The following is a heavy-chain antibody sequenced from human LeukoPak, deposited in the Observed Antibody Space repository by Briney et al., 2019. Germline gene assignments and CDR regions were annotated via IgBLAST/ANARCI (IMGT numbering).Heavy chain of an antibody. CDR3: ARVLGGSIDY. J-gene: IGHJ4*02. Sequence: PGGSLRLSCAASGFTFGSYWMSWIRQPPGKGLEWIGEINHSGSTNYNPSLKSRVTISVDTSKNQFSLKLSSVTAADTAVYYCARVLGGSIDYWGQGTLVTVSS. V-gene: IGHV4-34*01. CDR1: GFTFGSYW. D-gene: IGHD3-16*01. CDR2: INHSGST.